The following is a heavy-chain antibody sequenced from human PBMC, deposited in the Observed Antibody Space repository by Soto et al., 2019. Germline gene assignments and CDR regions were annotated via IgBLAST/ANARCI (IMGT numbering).Heavy chain of an antibody. V-gene: IGHV3-30*18. CDR3: AKEGCTDGICHGFDH. CDR1: GFTFSSYG. J-gene: IGHJ4*02. D-gene: IGHD2-15*01. Sequence: GGSLRLSCAASGFTFSSYGMHWVRQAPGKGPEWVAVMSYDGRNEFYADSVKGRFTVSRDYSKNTPYLQMNSLRPEDTGVYYCAKEGCTDGICHGFDHWGQGTLVTVSS. CDR2: MSYDGRNE.